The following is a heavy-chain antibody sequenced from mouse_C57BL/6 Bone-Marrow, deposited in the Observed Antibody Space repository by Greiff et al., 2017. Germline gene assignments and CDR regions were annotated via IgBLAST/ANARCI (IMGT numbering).Heavy chain of an antibody. CDR2: ISNGGGST. V-gene: IGHV5-12*01. CDR3: ARHWAD. Sequence: EVKVVESGGGLVQPGGSLKLSCAASGFTFSDSYMYWVRQTPEKRLEWVAYISNGGGSTYYPDTVKGRFTISRDNAKNTLYLQMSRLKSEDTAMYYCARHWADWGQGTLVTVSA. CDR1: GFTFSDSY. J-gene: IGHJ3*01.